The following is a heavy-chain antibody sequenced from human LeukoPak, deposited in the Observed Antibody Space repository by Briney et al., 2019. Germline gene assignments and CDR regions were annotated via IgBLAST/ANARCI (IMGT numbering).Heavy chain of an antibody. Sequence: GGSLRLSCAASGFTLSNNAMAWVRQAPGKGLELVSGIDGGRDNTHYADSVKGRFTISRDSSKNALYLQMNSLRVEDTAVYYCAKDILGWTFDVWGQGTLVTVS. D-gene: IGHD3-3*01. CDR3: AKDILGWTFDV. J-gene: IGHJ3*01. CDR1: GFTLSNNA. V-gene: IGHV3-23*01. CDR2: IDGGRDNT.